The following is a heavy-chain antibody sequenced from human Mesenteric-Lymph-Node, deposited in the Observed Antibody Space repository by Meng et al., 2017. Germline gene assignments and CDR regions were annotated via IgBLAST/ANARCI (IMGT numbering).Heavy chain of an antibody. V-gene: IGHV3-7*01. Sequence: GESLKISCAASGFTFSSYWMSWVRQAPGKGLEWVANIRQDGSEKHYVDSVKGRFTVSRDNAKNSLYLQMNSLRGEDTAVYYCARQVREKSDAFEIWGQGTMVTVSS. D-gene: IGHD6-19*01. CDR2: IRQDGSEK. J-gene: IGHJ3*02. CDR3: ARQVREKSDAFEI. CDR1: GFTFSSYW.